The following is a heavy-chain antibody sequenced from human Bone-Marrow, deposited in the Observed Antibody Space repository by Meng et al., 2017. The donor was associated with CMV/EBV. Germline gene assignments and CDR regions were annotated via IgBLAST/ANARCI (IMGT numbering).Heavy chain of an antibody. V-gene: IGHV4-59*01. CDR3: ARGPSPPPRKSYIVGATHSTVNGMDV. J-gene: IGHJ6*02. D-gene: IGHD1-26*01. Sequence: SETLSLTCTVSGGYISSYNWIWIRQPPGKGLEWIEYIYYSGSTNYNPSLKSRVTISVDTSKNQFSLKLSSVTAADTAVYYCARGPSPPPRKSYIVGATHSTVNGMDVWGQGTTVTVSS. CDR2: IYYSGST. CDR1: GGYISSYN.